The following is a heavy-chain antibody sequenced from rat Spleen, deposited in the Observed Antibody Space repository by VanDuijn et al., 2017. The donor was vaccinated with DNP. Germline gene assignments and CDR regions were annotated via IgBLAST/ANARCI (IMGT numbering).Heavy chain of an antibody. V-gene: IGHV5-22*01. D-gene: IGHD1-4*01. CDR1: GFSFSDYY. Sequence: EVQLVESGGGLLQPGRSLKLSCAASGFSFSDYYMAWVRQAPTKGLPWVAYIRYDGGRTYNGDSVKGRFTISRDIAKNTLYLQMNSLRSEDTATYYCARHVLPLRVWDYWGQGVMVTVSS. CDR2: IRYDGGRT. CDR3: ARHVLPLRVWDY. J-gene: IGHJ2*01.